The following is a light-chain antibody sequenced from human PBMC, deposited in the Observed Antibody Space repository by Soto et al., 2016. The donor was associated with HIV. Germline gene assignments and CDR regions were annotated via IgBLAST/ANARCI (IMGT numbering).Light chain of an antibody. CDR3: QQAYSVPFT. Sequence: DIQMTQSPSSLSASVGDRVIITCRASQTIRKYLNWYQQKPGKAPVLLISTTSSLQSGVASRFSGSGSGAEFTLTISNLQPEDFATYYCQQAYSVPFTFGPGTKVEIK. J-gene: IGKJ3*01. V-gene: IGKV1-39*01. CDR2: TTS. CDR1: QTIRKY.